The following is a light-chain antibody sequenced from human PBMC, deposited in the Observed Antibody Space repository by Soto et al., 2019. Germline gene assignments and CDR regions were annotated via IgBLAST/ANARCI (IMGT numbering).Light chain of an antibody. V-gene: IGKV3-15*01. CDR3: QQYNNWWT. Sequence: EIVITQSPATLSVSPVERATLSYSASQSVSSSLAWYQQKPGQAPRLLIYGASTRATGIPARFSGSGSGTEFTLTISSLQSEDFAVYYCQQYNNWWTFGQGTKVDIK. CDR1: QSVSSS. CDR2: GAS. J-gene: IGKJ1*01.